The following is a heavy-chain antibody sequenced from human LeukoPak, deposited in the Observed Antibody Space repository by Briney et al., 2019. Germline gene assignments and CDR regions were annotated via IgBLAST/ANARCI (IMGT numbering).Heavy chain of an antibody. CDR3: ARRRQSIAAAKGYNWFDP. CDR1: GYTFTSYD. CDR2: MNPNSGNT. V-gene: IGHV1-8*03. J-gene: IGHJ5*02. Sequence: ASAKVSCKASGYTFTSYDINWVRQATGQGLEWMGWMNPNSGNTGYAQKFQGRVTITRNTSISTAYMELSSLRSEDTAVYYCARRRQSIAAAKGYNWFDPWGQGTLVTVSS. D-gene: IGHD6-13*01.